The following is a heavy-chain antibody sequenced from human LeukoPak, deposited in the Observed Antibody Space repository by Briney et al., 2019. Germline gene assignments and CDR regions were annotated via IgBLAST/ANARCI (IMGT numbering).Heavy chain of an antibody. CDR1: GFTLSNYG. D-gene: IGHD1-14*01. V-gene: IGHV3-48*02. CDR3: ASGPTGFA. Sequence: GGSLRLSCAVSGFTLSNYGMNWVRQAPGKGLEWVSYISSSSSTMYYADSVKGRFTISRDNAKNSLYLQMNSLRDEDTAVYYCASGPTGFAWGQGTLVTVSS. CDR2: ISSSSSTM. J-gene: IGHJ5*02.